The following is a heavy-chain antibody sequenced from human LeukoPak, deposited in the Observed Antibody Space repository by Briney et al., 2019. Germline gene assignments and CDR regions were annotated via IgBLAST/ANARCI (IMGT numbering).Heavy chain of an antibody. Sequence: ASVKVSCKASGYTFTSNYIHWVRQAPGQGLGWMGMIYPRDGSTSYAQKFQGRVTVTRDTSTSTVHMELSGLRSEDTAVYYCARDQEGFDYWGQGTLVTVSS. V-gene: IGHV1-46*01. J-gene: IGHJ4*02. CDR2: IYPRDGST. CDR3: ARDQEGFDY. CDR1: GYTFTSNY.